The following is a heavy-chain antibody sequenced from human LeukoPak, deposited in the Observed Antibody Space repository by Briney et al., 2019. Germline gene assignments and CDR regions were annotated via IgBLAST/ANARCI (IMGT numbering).Heavy chain of an antibody. J-gene: IGHJ4*02. CDR1: GGSISSYY. Sequence: SETLSLTCTVSGGSISSYYWSWIRQPAGKGLEWIGRIYTSGSTNYNPSLKSRVTMSVDTSKTQFSLKLSSVTAADTAVYYCARERREQLLPPYTRSVTYFDYWGQGTLVTVSS. D-gene: IGHD2-2*01. CDR2: IYTSGST. V-gene: IGHV4-4*07. CDR3: ARERREQLLPPYTRSVTYFDY.